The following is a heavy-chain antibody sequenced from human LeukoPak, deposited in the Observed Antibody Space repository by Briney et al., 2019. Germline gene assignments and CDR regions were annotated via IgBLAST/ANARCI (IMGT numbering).Heavy chain of an antibody. CDR3: ASSITIFGVAENFDY. D-gene: IGHD3-3*01. J-gene: IGHJ4*02. CDR1: GGSISSYY. Sequence: SETLSLTCTVSGGSISSYYWSWIRQPAGKGLEWIGRIYTSGSTNYNPSLKSRVTMSVDTSKNQFSLKLSSVTAADTAVYYCASSITIFGVAENFDYWGQGTLVTVSS. V-gene: IGHV4-4*07. CDR2: IYTSGST.